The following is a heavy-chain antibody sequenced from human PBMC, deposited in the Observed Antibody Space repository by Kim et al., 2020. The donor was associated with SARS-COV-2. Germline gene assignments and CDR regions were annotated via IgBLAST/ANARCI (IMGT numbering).Heavy chain of an antibody. Sequence: GGSLRLSCAASGFTFSSHVMNWVRQAPGKGLEWVALISDEGSTQKYTDSVKGRFTVSRDNSKTTLFLQMNSLRREETAVYYCARNLVGDTDLGPWGQGTLGTVSS. CDR2: ISDEGSTQ. J-gene: IGHJ5*02. V-gene: IGHV3-30*03. CDR3: ARNLVGDTDLGP. CDR1: GFTFSSHV. D-gene: IGHD1-26*01.